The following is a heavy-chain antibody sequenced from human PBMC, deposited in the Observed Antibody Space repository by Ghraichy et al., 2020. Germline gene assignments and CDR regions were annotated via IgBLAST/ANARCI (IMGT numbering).Heavy chain of an antibody. CDR1: GFTFSSYA. Sequence: GESLNISCAASGFTFSSYAMSWVRQAPGKGLEWVSSISGSGDLTYYADSMKGRFTISRDGSKNTLYLQMNNPRAEDTAVYYCAKENVVPAIVGSEVTFDYWGQGTLVTVSS. CDR3: AKENVVPAIVGSEVTFDY. CDR2: ISGSGDLT. V-gene: IGHV3-23*01. J-gene: IGHJ4*02. D-gene: IGHD2-15*01.